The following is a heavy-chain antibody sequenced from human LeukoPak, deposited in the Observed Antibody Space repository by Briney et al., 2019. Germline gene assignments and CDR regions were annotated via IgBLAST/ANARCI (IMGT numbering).Heavy chain of an antibody. V-gene: IGHV3-23*01. Sequence: TGGSLRLSCAASGFTFTSYTMNWVRQAPGKGLEWVSSITVSGSGTYYAESVKGRFTISRDNSKSTLYLQMSNLRAEDTAVYYCVKEGYYDGTGYLIGVGGQGTMVTVSS. CDR1: GFTFTSYT. CDR3: VKEGYYDGTGYLIGV. D-gene: IGHD3-22*01. J-gene: IGHJ3*01. CDR2: ITVSGSGT.